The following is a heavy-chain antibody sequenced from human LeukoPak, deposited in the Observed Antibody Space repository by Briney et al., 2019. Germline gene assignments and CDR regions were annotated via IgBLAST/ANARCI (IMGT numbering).Heavy chain of an antibody. D-gene: IGHD2-15*01. Sequence: AGGSLRLSCVASGFTFRSNGIHWVPQAPGKGREWVAYIWHDGTNEHYAGSVKGRFTISIDNSDNTAHLQMNSLRAEDTALYYCARDLYCSGSTCYRAFDIWGQGTLVTVSS. CDR3: ARDLYCSGSTCYRAFDI. V-gene: IGHV3-33*01. CDR1: GFTFRSNG. CDR2: IWHDGTNE. J-gene: IGHJ3*02.